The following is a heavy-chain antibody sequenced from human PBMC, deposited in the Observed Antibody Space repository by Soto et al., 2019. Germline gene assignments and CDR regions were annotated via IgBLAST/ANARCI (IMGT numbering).Heavy chain of an antibody. CDR1: GDSVSSNSAG. CDR2: TYCRSKWYN. V-gene: IGHV6-1*01. D-gene: IGHD2-2*01. CDR3: VRAVVPAGTHNWFDP. J-gene: IGHJ5*02. Sequence: QVQLQQSGPGLVKPSQTLSLTCAISGDSVSSNSAGWNWIRQSPSRGLEWLGRTYCRSKWYNEYAVSVKSRIIINADTSKNQFSLQLNSVTPEDTAVYYCVRAVVPAGTHNWFDPWGQGALVTVSS.